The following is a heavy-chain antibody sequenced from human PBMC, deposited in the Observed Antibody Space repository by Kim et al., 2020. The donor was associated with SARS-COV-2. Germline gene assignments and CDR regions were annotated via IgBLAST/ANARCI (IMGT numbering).Heavy chain of an antibody. J-gene: IGHJ1*01. V-gene: IGHV3-53*01. CDR3: ARDPHLGN. D-gene: IGHD3-16*01. CDR2: GGST. Sequence: GGSTYYADSVKGRCTSSRDNSKSTLYLQMNSLRAEDTAVYYCARDPHLGNWGQGTLVTVSS.